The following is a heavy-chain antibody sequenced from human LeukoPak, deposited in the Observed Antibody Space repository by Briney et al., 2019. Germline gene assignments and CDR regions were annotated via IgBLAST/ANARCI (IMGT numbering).Heavy chain of an antibody. CDR3: AREVVDTAVVTNGGWFDP. D-gene: IGHD5-18*01. V-gene: IGHV4-59*01. CDR2: IYYSGST. Sequence: SETLSLTCTVSGGSISSYYWSWIRQPPGKGLEWIGYIYYSGSTNYNPSLKSRVTISVDTSKNQFSLKLSSVTAADTAVYYCAREVVDTAVVTNGGWFDPWGQGTLVTVSS. CDR1: GGSISSYY. J-gene: IGHJ5*02.